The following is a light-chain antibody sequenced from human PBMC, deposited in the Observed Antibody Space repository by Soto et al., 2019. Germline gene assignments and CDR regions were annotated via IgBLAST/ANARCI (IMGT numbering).Light chain of an antibody. CDR1: QSIRTW. V-gene: IGKV1-5*03. Sequence: IRLTQSPSTLSASVGDRVTITCLAGQSIRTWLAWYQQKPGTAPKLLIYKASTLESGVPSRLSGSRSGHEFTLTVSSLQPDEFATYYCQQYNDSFPYTFGQGTKVDI. CDR2: KAS. J-gene: IGKJ2*01. CDR3: QQYNDSFPYT.